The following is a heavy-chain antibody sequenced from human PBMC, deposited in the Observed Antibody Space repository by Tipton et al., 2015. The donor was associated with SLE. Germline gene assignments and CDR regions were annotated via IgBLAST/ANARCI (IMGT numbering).Heavy chain of an antibody. V-gene: IGHV4-34*01. CDR3: ARGGDEYFQH. Sequence: TLSLTCAVYGGSFSGYYWSWIRQPPGKGLEWIEEINHSGSTNYNPSLKSRVTISVDTSKNQFSLKLSSVTAADTAVYYCARGGDEYFQHWGQGTLVTVSS. CDR2: INHSGST. J-gene: IGHJ1*01. CDR1: GGSFSGYY.